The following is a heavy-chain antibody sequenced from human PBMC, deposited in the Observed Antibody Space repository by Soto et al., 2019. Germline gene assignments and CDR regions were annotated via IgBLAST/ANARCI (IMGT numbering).Heavy chain of an antibody. V-gene: IGHV4-34*01. CDR1: GGSFSGYY. Sequence: QVQLQQWGAGLLKPSETLSLTCPVYGGSFSGYYWSWIRQPPGKGLGWIGEINHSGSTNYNPSLKRRVTISVDTSKNQFSLKLSSVTAADTAVYYCASGTGGNIVVVPAATRRGYYFDSWGQGTLVTVSS. CDR3: ASGTGGNIVVVPAATRRGYYFDS. D-gene: IGHD2-2*01. J-gene: IGHJ4*02. CDR2: INHSGST.